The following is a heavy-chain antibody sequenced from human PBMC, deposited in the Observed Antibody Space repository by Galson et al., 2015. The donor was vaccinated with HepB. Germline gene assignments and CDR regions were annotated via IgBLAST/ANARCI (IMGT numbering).Heavy chain of an antibody. V-gene: IGHV1-18*01. CDR3: ANDLAGEAVDYCYYYMDV. CDR2: ISAYNGNT. D-gene: IGHD3/OR15-3a*01. J-gene: IGHJ6*03. CDR1: GYTFTSYG. Sequence: SVKVSCKASGYTFTSYGMSWVRQAPGQGLEWMGWISAYNGNTNYAQKLQGRVTMTTDTSTSTAYMELRSLRSDDTAVYYCANDLAGEAVDYCYYYMDVWGKGTTVTVSS.